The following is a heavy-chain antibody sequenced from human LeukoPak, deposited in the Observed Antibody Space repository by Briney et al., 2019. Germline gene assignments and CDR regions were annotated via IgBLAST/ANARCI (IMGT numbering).Heavy chain of an antibody. V-gene: IGHV1-69*05. CDR2: FIPIFGTA. CDR1: GGTFSSYA. J-gene: IGHJ6*03. CDR3: ARASGPNVYYYYYMDV. D-gene: IGHD3-3*01. Sequence: ASVKVSCKASGGTFSSYAISWLRQPPGQGLDGMGGFIPIFGTANYAQKFQGRVTITTDESTSTAYMELSSLRSEDTAMYYCARASGPNVYYYYYMDVWGKGTTVTVSS.